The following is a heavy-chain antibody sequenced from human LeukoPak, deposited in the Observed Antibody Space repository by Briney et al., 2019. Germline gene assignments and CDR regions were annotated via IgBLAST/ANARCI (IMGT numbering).Heavy chain of an antibody. V-gene: IGHV3-23*01. J-gene: IGHJ4*02. CDR2: ISGSGGST. Sequence: SGGSLRLSCAASGFTFSSYAMSWVRQAPGKGLEWVSAISGSGGSTYYADSVKGRFTISRDNSKNTLYLQMNSLRAEDTAVYYCARLTPAAGRLYFVDWGPGTLVTVSS. CDR3: ARLTPAAGRLYFVD. D-gene: IGHD6-13*01. CDR1: GFTFSSYA.